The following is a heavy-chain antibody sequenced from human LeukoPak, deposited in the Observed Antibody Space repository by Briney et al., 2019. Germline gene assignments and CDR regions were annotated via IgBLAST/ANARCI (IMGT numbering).Heavy chain of an antibody. CDR1: GYTFTGYY. CDR3: ARDVADILTGYYSPSWFDP. J-gene: IGHJ5*02. D-gene: IGHD3-9*01. CDR2: INPNSGGT. V-gene: IGHV1-2*02. Sequence: ASVKVSCKASGYTFTGYYMHWVRQAPGRGLEWMGWINPNSGGTNYAQKFQGRVTMTRDTSISTAYMELSRLRSDDTAVYYCARDVADILTGYYSPSWFDPWGQGTLVTVSS.